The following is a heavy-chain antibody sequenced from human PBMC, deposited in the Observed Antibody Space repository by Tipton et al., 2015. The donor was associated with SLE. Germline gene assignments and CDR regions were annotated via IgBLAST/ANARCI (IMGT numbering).Heavy chain of an antibody. V-gene: IGHV4-30-4*01. CDR1: GGSISSGDYY. CDR3: ARDVTIFGVVSWFDP. Sequence: TLSLTCTVSGGSISSGDYYWSWIRQPPGKGLEWIGYIDYSGSTYYNQSLKSRVTISVDSSKNQFSLKLSSVTAADTAVYYCARDVTIFGVVSWFDPWGQGPLVTVSS. J-gene: IGHJ5*02. CDR2: IDYSGST. D-gene: IGHD3-3*01.